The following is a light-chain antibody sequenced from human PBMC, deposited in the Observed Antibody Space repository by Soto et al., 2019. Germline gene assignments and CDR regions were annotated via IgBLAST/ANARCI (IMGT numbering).Light chain of an antibody. V-gene: IGLV1-44*01. CDR1: TSNIGSNT. Sequence: QSVLTQPHSASGTPGPRVSISVAGSTSNIGSNTVNWHQQLPGTAPKLLIDSNNQRPSGVPDRFSGSKSGTSASLAIIGLQSEEEADYYCAAWDDSLNSYVFGSGTKVTVL. CDR3: AAWDDSLNSYV. J-gene: IGLJ1*01. CDR2: SNN.